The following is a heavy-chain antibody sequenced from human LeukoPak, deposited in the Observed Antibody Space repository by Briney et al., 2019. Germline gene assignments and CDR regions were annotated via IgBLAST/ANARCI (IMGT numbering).Heavy chain of an antibody. V-gene: IGHV1-18*04. CDR2: ISAYNGNT. Sequence: ASMKVSCKASGYTFTGYYIHWVRQAPGQGLEWMGWISAYNGNTNYAQKLQGRVTMTTDTSTSTAYMELRSLRSDDTAVYYCARVWLFGESCYFDYWGQGTLVTVSS. CDR3: ARVWLFGESCYFDY. D-gene: IGHD3-10*02. CDR1: GYTFTGYY. J-gene: IGHJ4*02.